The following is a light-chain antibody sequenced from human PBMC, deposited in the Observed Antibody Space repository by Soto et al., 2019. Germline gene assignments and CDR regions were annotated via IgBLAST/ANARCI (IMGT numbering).Light chain of an antibody. CDR1: QSLSVSY. V-gene: IGKV3-20*01. CDR2: GTS. CDR3: HQFGDSPQT. Sequence: EIVLTQSPGTLSLSPGDRATLSCRASQSLSVSYMAWYQQRPGQAPRLLIYGTSTRAAGVPDRFSGSGSGTDFNLAISRLEPEDFAVYYCHQFGDSPQTVGQGTTVEI. J-gene: IGKJ1*01.